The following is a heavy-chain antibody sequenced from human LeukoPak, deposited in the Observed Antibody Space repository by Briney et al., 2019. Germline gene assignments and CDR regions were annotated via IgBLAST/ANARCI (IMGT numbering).Heavy chain of an antibody. J-gene: IGHJ4*02. V-gene: IGHV4-4*02. CDR1: GTSISLSNW. Sequence: SETLSLTCAVSGTSISLSNWWTWVRQPPGKGLEWIGEIYHSGTTNYNPSLKSRVTISLDKSRNQFSLNLNSASAADTAVYYCARSYFGSGTFNGFDYWGQGTLVTVSS. CDR3: ARSYFGSGTFNGFDY. D-gene: IGHD3-10*01. CDR2: IYHSGTT.